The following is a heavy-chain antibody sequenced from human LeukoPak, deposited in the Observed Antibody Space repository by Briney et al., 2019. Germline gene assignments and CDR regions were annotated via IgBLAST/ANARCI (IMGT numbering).Heavy chain of an antibody. CDR2: IYYSGST. Sequence: TLETLSLTCTVYGGSISSYYWSWIRQPPGKGLEWIGYIYYSGSTNYNPSLKSRVTISVDTSKNQFSLKLSSVTAADTAVYYCARRVGYNWNDGHYYYGMDVWGQGTTVTVFS. CDR3: ARRVGYNWNDGHYYYGMDV. V-gene: IGHV4-59*08. D-gene: IGHD1-20*01. CDR1: GGSISSYY. J-gene: IGHJ6*02.